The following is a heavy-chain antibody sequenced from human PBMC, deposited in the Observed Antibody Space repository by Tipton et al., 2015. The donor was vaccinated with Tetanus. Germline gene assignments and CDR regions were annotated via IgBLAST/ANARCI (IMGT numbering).Heavy chain of an antibody. CDR3: ARTKVTIGWGFFDS. D-gene: IGHD4-17*01. Sequence: LRLSCTVSGGLITTGGYSWGWIRQLPGQGLEWLGCIYQTDSTYYNPSVRSRLTLSLQRSKNQVSLKLISVTAADTAFYYCARTKVTIGWGFFDSWGQGTLVTVSS. CDR2: IYQTDST. J-gene: IGHJ4*02. CDR1: GGLITTGGYS. V-gene: IGHV4-30-2*01.